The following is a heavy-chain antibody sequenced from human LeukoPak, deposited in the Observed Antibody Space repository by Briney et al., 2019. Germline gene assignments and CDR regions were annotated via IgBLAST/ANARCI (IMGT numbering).Heavy chain of an antibody. CDR3: ARYSSSSPFDY. J-gene: IGHJ4*02. V-gene: IGHV1-8*03. Sequence: GASVKVSCKASGYTFTSYDINWVRQATGQGLEWMGWMNPNSGNTGYAQKFQGRVTITRNTSISTAYMELSSLRSEGTAVYYCARYSSSSPFDYWGQGTLVTVSS. CDR2: MNPNSGNT. CDR1: GYTFTSYD. D-gene: IGHD6-6*01.